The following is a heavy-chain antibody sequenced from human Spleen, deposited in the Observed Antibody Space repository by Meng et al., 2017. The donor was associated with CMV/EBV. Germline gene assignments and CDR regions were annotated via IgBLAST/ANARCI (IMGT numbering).Heavy chain of an antibody. V-gene: IGHV4-30-4*08. J-gene: IGHJ4*02. CDR1: GGSISSGDYY. D-gene: IGHD3-10*01. CDR3: ARDIRRHPGEYGFGEALGYFDY. CDR2: IYYSGST. Sequence: HRRGVGQGLVKPSHTLSLTCTVSGGSISSGDYYWSWIRQPPGKGLEWIGYIYYSGSTYYNPSLKSRVTISVDTSKNQFSLKLSSVTAADTAVYYCARDIRRHPGEYGFGEALGYFDYWGQGTLVTVSS.